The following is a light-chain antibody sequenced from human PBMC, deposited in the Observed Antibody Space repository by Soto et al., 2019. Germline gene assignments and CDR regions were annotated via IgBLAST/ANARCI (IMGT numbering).Light chain of an antibody. V-gene: IGKV3-11*01. CDR1: QGISNH. J-gene: IGKJ5*01. CDR2: XAC. Sequence: EIGLTQWASSLSLSPGERATLSCMASQGISNHLGWYQKKPGQAPRLLIXXACXRATGIPARFSVSGSGTDFSLPISRLEPEDLSCESCQQYGSSPASRTFGQGTRLDI. CDR3: QQYGSSPASRT.